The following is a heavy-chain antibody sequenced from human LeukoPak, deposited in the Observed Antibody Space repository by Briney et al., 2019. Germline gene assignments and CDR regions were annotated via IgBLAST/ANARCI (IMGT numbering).Heavy chain of an antibody. J-gene: IGHJ4*02. CDR3: ASIAAAHYFDY. CDR1: GGSFSGYY. CDR2: INHSGST. Sequence: PSETLSLTCAVYGGSFSGYYWSWIRQPPGKGLEWIGEINHSGSTNYNPSLKSRVTISVDTSKNQFSLKLGSVTAADTAVYYCASIAAAHYFDYWGQGTLVTVSS. D-gene: IGHD6-13*01. V-gene: IGHV4-34*01.